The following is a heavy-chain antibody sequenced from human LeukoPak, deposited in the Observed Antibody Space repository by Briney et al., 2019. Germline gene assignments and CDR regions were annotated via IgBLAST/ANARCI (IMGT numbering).Heavy chain of an antibody. D-gene: IGHD3-22*01. CDR1: GYTFTSYG. J-gene: IGHJ4*02. CDR3: ARDSPGYYYDSSGYWAY. CDR2: NSAYNGNT. V-gene: IGHV1-18*01. Sequence: GASVKVSCKASGYTFTSYGISWVRQAPGQGLEWMGWNSAYNGNTNYAQKLQGRVTMTTDTSTSTAYMELRSLRSDDTAVYYCARDSPGYYYDSSGYWAYWGQGTLVTVSS.